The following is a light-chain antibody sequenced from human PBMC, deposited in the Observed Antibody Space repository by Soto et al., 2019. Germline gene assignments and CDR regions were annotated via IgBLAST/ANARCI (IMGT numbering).Light chain of an antibody. V-gene: IGKV3-20*01. CDR1: QSVSSSY. Sequence: ELVLTQSPGTLSLSPGERATLSCRASQSVSSSYLAWHQQKPGQAPRLLIYGASSRATGIPDRFSGSGSRTDFTLTISRLEPEDFAVYYYQEYGNSPGFTFGPETKVDIK. CDR2: GAS. J-gene: IGKJ3*01. CDR3: QEYGNSPGFT.